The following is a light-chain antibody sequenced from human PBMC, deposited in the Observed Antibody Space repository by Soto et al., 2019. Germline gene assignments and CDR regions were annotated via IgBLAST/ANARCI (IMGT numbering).Light chain of an antibody. J-gene: IGKJ1*01. CDR2: GAS. CDR1: QSARSS. V-gene: IGKV3-15*01. Sequence: EIVMTQSPATLSVSPGERATLSCRASQSARSSLAWYQQKPGQAPRLLIYGASTRATGIPARFSGSGSGTEFTLTISSLQSEDFAVYYCQQYNNWPWTFGLGTKVESK. CDR3: QQYNNWPWT.